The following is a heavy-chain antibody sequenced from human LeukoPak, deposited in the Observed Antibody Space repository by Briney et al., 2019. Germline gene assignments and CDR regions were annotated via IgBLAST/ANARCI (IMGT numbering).Heavy chain of an antibody. CDR1: GFSFSDYA. J-gene: IGHJ4*02. CDR2: ISGIGSTT. CDR3: AKDRRGYSNTWYYFDD. D-gene: IGHD6-13*01. Sequence: GGSLGLSCAASGFSFSDYAMNWVRQAPGKGLEWVSSISGIGSTTNYADSVKGRFTISRDTSKDTVYLQMNSLRAEDTATYYCAKDRRGYSNTWYYFDDWGQGTLVTVSS. V-gene: IGHV3-23*01.